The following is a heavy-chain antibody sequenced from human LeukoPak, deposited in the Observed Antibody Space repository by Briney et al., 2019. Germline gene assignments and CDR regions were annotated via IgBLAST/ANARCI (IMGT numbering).Heavy chain of an antibody. J-gene: IGHJ4*02. CDR2: IYPGDSDT. CDR3: ARQYINSSLFDY. Sequence: GESLKISCKGSGYSFPDYWIAWVRQMPGKGLEWMGIIYPGDSDTRYSPSFQGQVTFSADKSITTAYLQWSRLQASDTAMYYCARQYINSSLFDYWGQGTLVTVSS. CDR1: GYSFPDYW. D-gene: IGHD6-6*01. V-gene: IGHV5-51*01.